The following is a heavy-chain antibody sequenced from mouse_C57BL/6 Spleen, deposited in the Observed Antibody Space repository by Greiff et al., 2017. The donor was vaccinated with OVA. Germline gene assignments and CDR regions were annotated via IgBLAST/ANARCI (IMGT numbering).Heavy chain of an antibody. Sequence: QVQLQQSGPELVKPGASVKISCKASGYAFSSSWMNWVKQRPGKGLEWIGRIYPGDGDTNYNGKFKGKATLTADKSSSTAYMQLSSLTSEDSAVYFCARGERAMDYWGQGTSVTVSS. V-gene: IGHV1-82*01. CDR2: IYPGDGDT. CDR3: ARGERAMDY. CDR1: GYAFSSSW. J-gene: IGHJ4*01.